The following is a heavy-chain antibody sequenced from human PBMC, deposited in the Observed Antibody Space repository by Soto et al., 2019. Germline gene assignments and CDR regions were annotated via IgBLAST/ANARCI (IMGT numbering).Heavy chain of an antibody. J-gene: IGHJ6*02. CDR2: ISGYNGHA. CDR3: ARVPHNFNWVPYGLDV. Sequence: QVQVVQSGAEVRKIGASVKVSCKASGYIFTSYGLSWVRQAPGQGLEWMGWISGYNGHAIYAEKMQGRVTMTTDTSTRTADMELRRLRSDDTAVYYCARVPHNFNWVPYGLDVWGQGTTVTVSS. V-gene: IGHV1-18*04. CDR1: GYIFTSYG. D-gene: IGHD3-9*01.